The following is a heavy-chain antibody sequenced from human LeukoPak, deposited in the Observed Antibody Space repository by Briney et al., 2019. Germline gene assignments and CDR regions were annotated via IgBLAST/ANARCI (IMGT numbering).Heavy chain of an antibody. CDR2: IYYSGST. D-gene: IGHD3-10*01. J-gene: IGHJ4*02. CDR3: ARDQDYYDSGSYGPDH. Sequence: SETLSLTCTVSGGSISSYYWSWIRQPPGKGLEWIGYIYYSGSTNHNPSLKSRVTISVDTSKNQFSLKLSSVTAADTAVYYCARDQDYYDSGSYGPDHWGQGTQVTVSS. CDR1: GGSISSYY. V-gene: IGHV4-59*01.